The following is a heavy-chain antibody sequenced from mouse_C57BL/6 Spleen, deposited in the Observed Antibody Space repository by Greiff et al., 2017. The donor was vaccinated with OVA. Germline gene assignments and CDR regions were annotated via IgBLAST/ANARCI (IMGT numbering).Heavy chain of an antibody. CDR2: ISSGSSTI. D-gene: IGHD2-4*01. CDR1: GFTFSDYG. Sequence: EVKLMESGGGLVKPGGSLKLSCAASGFTFSDYGMHWVRQAPEKGLEWVAYISSGSSTIYYADTVKGRFTISRDNAKNTLFLQMTSLRSEDTAMYYCARHYDYLDYWGQGTTLTVSS. J-gene: IGHJ2*01. CDR3: ARHYDYLDY. V-gene: IGHV5-17*01.